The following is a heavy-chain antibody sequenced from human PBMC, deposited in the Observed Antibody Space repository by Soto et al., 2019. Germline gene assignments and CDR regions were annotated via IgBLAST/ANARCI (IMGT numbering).Heavy chain of an antibody. CDR2: ISDNGANT. D-gene: IGHD6-25*01. CDR1: GFTFSNYA. J-gene: IGHJ4*02. CDR3: ARAIGADFFDY. V-gene: IGHV3-23*01. Sequence: GSLRLSCIASGFTFSNYAMSWVRQAPGKGLEWVSTISDNGANTFIGDSMKDHFDISRDNSKNTVFLHLSTVRAEDTAIYYCARAIGADFFDYWGQGTPATVSS.